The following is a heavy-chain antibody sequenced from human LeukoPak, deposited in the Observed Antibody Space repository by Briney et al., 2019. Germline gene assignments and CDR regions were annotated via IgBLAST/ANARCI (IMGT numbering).Heavy chain of an antibody. CDR1: GGSIISYY. J-gene: IGHJ5*02. D-gene: IGHD6-13*01. V-gene: IGHV4-59*08. CDR3: ARSSIAAAGFDP. CDR2: IYYSGST. Sequence: SETLSLTCTVSGGSIISYYWSWIRQPPGKGLEWIGYIYYSGSTNYNPSLKSRVTISVDTSKNQFSLKLSSVTAADTAVYYCARSSIAAAGFDPWGQGTLVTVSS.